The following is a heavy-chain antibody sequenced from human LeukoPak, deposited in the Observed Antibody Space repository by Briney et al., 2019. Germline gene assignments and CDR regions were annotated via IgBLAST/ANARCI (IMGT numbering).Heavy chain of an antibody. CDR1: IFTFSAYA. J-gene: IGHJ4*02. V-gene: IGHV3-30-3*01. CDR2: ISYDGSNL. D-gene: IGHD6-13*01. Sequence: GGSLRLSCATSIFTFSAYAVHWVRQAPGKGLEWVAVISYDGSNLYYADSVKGRFTISRDNSKNTLYLQMNSLRAEDTAVYYCARDRVRIASYYFDSWGQGTLVTVSS. CDR3: ARDRVRIASYYFDS.